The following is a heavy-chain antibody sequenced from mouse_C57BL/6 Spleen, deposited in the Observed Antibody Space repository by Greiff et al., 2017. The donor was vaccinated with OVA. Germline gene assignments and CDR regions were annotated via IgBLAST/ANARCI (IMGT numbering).Heavy chain of an antibody. J-gene: IGHJ4*01. CDR2: IWSGGST. V-gene: IGHV2-2*01. CDR3: ARERDHYGRGAMDY. Sequence: VHLVESGPGLVQPSQSLSITCTVSGFSLTSYGVHWVRQSPGKGLEWLGVIWSGGSTDYNAAFISRLSISKDNSKSQVFFKMNSLQADDTAIYYCARERDHYGRGAMDYWGQGTSVTVSS. CDR1: GFSLTSYG. D-gene: IGHD1-1*01.